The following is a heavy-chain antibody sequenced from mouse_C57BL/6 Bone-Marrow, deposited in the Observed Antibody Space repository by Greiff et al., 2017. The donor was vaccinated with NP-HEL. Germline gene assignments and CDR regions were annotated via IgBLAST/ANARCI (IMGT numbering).Heavy chain of an antibody. CDR3: ARSCTAVVAYYYAMDY. Sequence: QVQLQQPGAELVKPGASVKLSCKASGYTFTSYWMHWVKQRPGQGLEWIGMIHPNSGSTNYNEKFKSKATLTVDKSSRKAYMNLSSLTSEDSAVYYCARSCTAVVAYYYAMDYWGQGPSVTVSS. CDR2: IHPNSGST. J-gene: IGHJ4*01. CDR1: GYTFTSYW. D-gene: IGHD1-1*01. V-gene: IGHV1-64*01.